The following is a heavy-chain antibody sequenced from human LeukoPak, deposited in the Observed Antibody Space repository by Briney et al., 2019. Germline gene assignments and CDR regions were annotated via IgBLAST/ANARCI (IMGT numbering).Heavy chain of an antibody. V-gene: IGHV4-34*01. J-gene: IGHJ3*02. CDR3: ATARFYYYDSSGSPIDAFDI. Sequence: SETLSLTCAVYGGSFSGYYWSWIRQPPGKGLEWIGEINHSGSTNYNPSLKSRVTISVDTSKNQFSLKLSSVTAADTAVYYCATARFYYYDSSGSPIDAFDIWGQGTMVTVSS. CDR1: GGSFSGYY. CDR2: INHSGST. D-gene: IGHD3-22*01.